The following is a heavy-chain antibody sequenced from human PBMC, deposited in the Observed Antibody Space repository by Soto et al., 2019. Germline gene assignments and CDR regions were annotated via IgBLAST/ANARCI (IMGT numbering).Heavy chain of an antibody. Sequence: SETLSLTCTVSGGSISSSSYYWGWIRQPPGKGLEWIGSNYYSGSTYYNPSLKSRFTISVDMSKNQFSLKLSSLTAADTAVYYCARHIPYYYGSGSYSPNTYYYYYMDVWGKGTTVTVSS. V-gene: IGHV4-39*01. J-gene: IGHJ6*03. D-gene: IGHD3-10*01. CDR2: NYYSGST. CDR1: GGSISSSSYY. CDR3: ARHIPYYYGSGSYSPNTYYYYYMDV.